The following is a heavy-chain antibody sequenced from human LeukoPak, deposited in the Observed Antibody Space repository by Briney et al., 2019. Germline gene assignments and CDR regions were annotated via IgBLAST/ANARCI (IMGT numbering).Heavy chain of an antibody. V-gene: IGHV1-2*06. CDR1: GYTFTGYY. Sequence: ASVKVSCKASGYTFTGYYMHWVRQAPGQGLEWMGRINPNSGGTNYAQKFQGRVTMTTDTSTSTAYMDLRSLRSDDTAVYYCARDLREQLDYYGMDVWGQGTTVTVSS. J-gene: IGHJ6*02. CDR2: INPNSGGT. D-gene: IGHD1-26*01. CDR3: ARDLREQLDYYGMDV.